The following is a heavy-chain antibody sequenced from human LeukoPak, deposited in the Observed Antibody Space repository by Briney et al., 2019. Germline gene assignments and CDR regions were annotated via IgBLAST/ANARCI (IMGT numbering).Heavy chain of an antibody. Sequence: SETLSLTCTVSGGSISSYYWSWIRQPPGKGLEWIGYIYTSGSTNYNPSLKSRVTISVDTSKNQFSLKLSSVTAADTAVYYCARHRSGLELFDYWGQGTLVTVSS. CDR3: ARHRSGLELFDY. V-gene: IGHV4-4*09. D-gene: IGHD1-26*01. CDR2: IYTSGST. J-gene: IGHJ4*02. CDR1: GGSISSYY.